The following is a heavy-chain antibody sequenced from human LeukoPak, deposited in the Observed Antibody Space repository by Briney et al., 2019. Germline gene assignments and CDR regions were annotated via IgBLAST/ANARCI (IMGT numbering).Heavy chain of an antibody. Sequence: GGSLRLSCAASGFTFDDYAMHWVRQAPGKGLEWVSGISWNSGSIGYADSVKGRFTISRDNAKNSLYLQMNSLRAEDMALYYCAKEGVEYSSSYAFDIWGQGTMVAVSS. CDR3: AKEGVEYSSSYAFDI. D-gene: IGHD6-6*01. CDR2: ISWNSGSI. J-gene: IGHJ3*02. V-gene: IGHV3-9*03. CDR1: GFTFDDYA.